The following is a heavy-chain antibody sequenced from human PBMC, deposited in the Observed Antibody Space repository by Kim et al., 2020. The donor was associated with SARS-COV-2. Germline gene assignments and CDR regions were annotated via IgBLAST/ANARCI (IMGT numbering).Heavy chain of an antibody. CDR2: INHSGST. Sequence: SETLSLTCAVYGGSFSGYYWSWIRQPPGKGLEWIGEINHSGSTNYNPSLKSRVTISVDTSKNQFSLKLSSVTAADTAVYYCARGGDGYNYAYWGQGTLGTVSS. J-gene: IGHJ4*02. V-gene: IGHV4-34*01. CDR3: ARGGDGYNYAY. CDR1: GGSFSGYY. D-gene: IGHD5-12*01.